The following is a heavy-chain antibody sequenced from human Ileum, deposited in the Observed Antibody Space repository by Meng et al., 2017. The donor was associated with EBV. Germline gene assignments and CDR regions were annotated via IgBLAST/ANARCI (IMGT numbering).Heavy chain of an antibody. D-gene: IGHD3-10*01. V-gene: IGHV4-4*02. CDR2: VYHDGAT. Sequence: VESLGSGPGPWKTSGPPCLTCAVSGDSVSGSDWWSWVPQPPGKGLEWIREVYHDGATNYHPSLKSRVTISLDKSKNEVNLHLNSLTAADTAVYFCARSSPIVRGLDYWGQGTLVTVSS. CDR1: GDSVSGSDW. CDR3: ARSSPIVRGLDY. J-gene: IGHJ4*02.